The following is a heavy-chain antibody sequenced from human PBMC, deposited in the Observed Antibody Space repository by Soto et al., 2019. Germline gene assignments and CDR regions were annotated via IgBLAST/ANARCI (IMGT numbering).Heavy chain of an antibody. CDR1: GFIFGAFT. CDR2: SSFRAGEA. J-gene: IGHJ3*02. D-gene: IGHD3-16*01. V-gene: IGHV3-23*01. Sequence: EVQLLESGGGLVQPGGSLTVSCAATGFIFGAFTMSWVRLAPGKGLEWVSTSSFRAGEAFYADSVRGRFTISRDNSGKMVYLQMVSLRVEDTAIYYCVTDRPNDDPSDDAFEIWGQGTMVTVSP. CDR3: VTDRPNDDPSDDAFEI.